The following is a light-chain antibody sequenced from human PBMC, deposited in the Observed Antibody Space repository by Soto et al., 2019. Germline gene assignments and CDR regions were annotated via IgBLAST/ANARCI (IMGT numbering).Light chain of an antibody. Sequence: EIVLTQSPATLSLSPGARVTLSCRASQNVSTYLAWYQQKPGQAPRLLIYDASDRATGIPARFNGSGSGTDFTHTISSIEPEDSAEYYCQQRTNWLTFGGGTNGDIK. CDR2: DAS. CDR1: QNVSTY. CDR3: QQRTNWLT. J-gene: IGKJ3*01. V-gene: IGKV3-11*01.